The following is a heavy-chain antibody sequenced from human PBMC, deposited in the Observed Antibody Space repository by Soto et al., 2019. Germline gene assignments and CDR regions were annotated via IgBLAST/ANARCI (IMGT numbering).Heavy chain of an antibody. V-gene: IGHV1-18*01. J-gene: IGHJ5*01. CDR1: GYTFSSHG. D-gene: IGHD2-15*01. CDR2: ISGYNGNA. CDR3: AREGSYGWYDC. Sequence: ASVKVSCKASGYTFSSHGIIWVRQAPGQGLEWMGWISGYNGNAKYAQRFQGRVTMTTDTSTSTGYMDLRSLGSDDSAVYYCAREGSYGWYDCWGQGTLVTVSS.